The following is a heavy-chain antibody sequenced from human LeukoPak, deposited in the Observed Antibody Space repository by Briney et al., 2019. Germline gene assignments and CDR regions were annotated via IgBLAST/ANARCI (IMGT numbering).Heavy chain of an antibody. D-gene: IGHD4-23*01. CDR3: AHATNSHFDY. CDR1: GFSRNTTTLG. Sequence: SGPTLVNPTQTPTLTCTFSGFSRNTTTLGVGWIRQPPGKALEWLALLFWDDDSRLSPSLESRLTITKDTSKNQVVLTMTDMNPVDTATYYCAHATNSHFDYWGQGTLVTVSS. J-gene: IGHJ4*02. V-gene: IGHV2-5*02. CDR2: LFWDDDS.